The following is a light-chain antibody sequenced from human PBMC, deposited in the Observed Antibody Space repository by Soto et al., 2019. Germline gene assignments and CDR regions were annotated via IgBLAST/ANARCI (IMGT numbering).Light chain of an antibody. V-gene: IGKV3-15*01. CDR2: RAS. CDR3: QQYNNWPPRYT. Sequence: EIVMTQSPATLSVSPGERATLSCMASQSVSSSLAWYQQKPGQAPRLLIYRASIRATGIPARFSGSGSGTEFTLTISSLQSEDFAVYYCQQYNNWPPRYTFGQGTKLEIK. CDR1: QSVSSS. J-gene: IGKJ2*01.